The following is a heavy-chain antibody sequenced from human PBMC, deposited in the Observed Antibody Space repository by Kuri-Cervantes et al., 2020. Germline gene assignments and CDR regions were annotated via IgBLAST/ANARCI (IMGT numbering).Heavy chain of an antibody. CDR1: GFTFSSYD. V-gene: IGHV3-69-1*02. CDR3: ARVLYLDV. D-gene: IGHD2-8*01. Sequence: GESLKISCAASGFTFSSYDMHWVRQATGKGLEWVSYISSNTIYYADSVKGRFTISRDNAKNSLYLQMNSLRAEDTAVYYCARVLYLDVWGKGTTVTVSS. J-gene: IGHJ6*04. CDR2: ISSNTI.